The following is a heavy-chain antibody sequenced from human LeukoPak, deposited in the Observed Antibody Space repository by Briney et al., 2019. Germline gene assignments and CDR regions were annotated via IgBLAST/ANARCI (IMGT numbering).Heavy chain of an antibody. Sequence: PSETLSLTCAVYGGSFSGYYWSWIRQPPGKGLEWIGEINHSGGTNYNPSLKSRVTISVDTSKNQFSLKLSSVTAADTAVYYCASADRDSSSWYYFDYWGQGTLVTVSS. CDR3: ASADRDSSSWYYFDY. D-gene: IGHD6-13*01. V-gene: IGHV4-34*01. J-gene: IGHJ4*02. CDR2: INHSGGT. CDR1: GGSFSGYY.